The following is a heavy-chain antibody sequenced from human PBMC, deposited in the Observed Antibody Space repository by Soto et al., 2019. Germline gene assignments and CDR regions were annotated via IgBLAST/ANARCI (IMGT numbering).Heavy chain of an antibody. V-gene: IGHV1-8*01. CDR2: MNPNSGNT. Sequence: QVQLVQSGAEVKKPGASVKVSCKASGYTFTSYDMNWVRQATGQGLERMGWMNPNSGNTGYVQKFQGRVTMTRNTSISTAYMELSSLRSEDTAVYYRARFSGYYGMDVWGQGTTVTVSS. J-gene: IGHJ6*02. CDR3: ARFSGYYGMDV. CDR1: GYTFTSYD.